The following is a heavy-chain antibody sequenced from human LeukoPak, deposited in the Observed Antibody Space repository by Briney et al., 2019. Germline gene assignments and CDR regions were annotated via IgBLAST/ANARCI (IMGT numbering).Heavy chain of an antibody. CDR1: GFTFSSYW. V-gene: IGHV3-7*01. CDR3: AIAGAIGSVDY. J-gene: IGHJ4*02. D-gene: IGHD2-15*01. CDR2: INHDGNEK. Sequence: GGSLRLSCAASGFTFSSYWMSWVRQAPGKGLEWVANINHDGNEKYYVDSVTGRFTISRDNAKNSLYLQMNSLRVEDTGVYYCAIAGAIGSVDYWGQGTLVPVSS.